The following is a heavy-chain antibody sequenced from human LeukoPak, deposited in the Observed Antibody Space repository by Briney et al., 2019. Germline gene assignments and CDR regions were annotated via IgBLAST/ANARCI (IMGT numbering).Heavy chain of an antibody. CDR2: IIPIFGTA. CDR1: GGTFSSYA. CDR3: ARDTTTGIAAAGTHY. Sequence: SVKVSCKAYGGTFSSYAISWVRQAPGQGLEWMGGIIPIFGTANYAQKFQGRVTITTDESTSTAYMEPSSLRSEDTAVYYCARDTTTGIAAAGTHYWGQKTLVTVSS. V-gene: IGHV1-69*05. J-gene: IGHJ4*02. D-gene: IGHD6-13*01.